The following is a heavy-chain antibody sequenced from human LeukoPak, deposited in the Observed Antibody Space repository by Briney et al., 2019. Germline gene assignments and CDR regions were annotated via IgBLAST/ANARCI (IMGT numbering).Heavy chain of an antibody. V-gene: IGHV3-30*02. Sequence: PGGSLRLSCAASGFTFSSYGMHWVRQAPGKGLEWVAFIRYDGSNKYYADSVKGRFTISRDNSKNTLYLQMNSLRAEDTAVYYCAAWELPTGDAFDIWGQGTMVTVSS. CDR3: AAWELPTGDAFDI. J-gene: IGHJ3*02. CDR1: GFTFSSYG. D-gene: IGHD1-26*01. CDR2: IRYDGSNK.